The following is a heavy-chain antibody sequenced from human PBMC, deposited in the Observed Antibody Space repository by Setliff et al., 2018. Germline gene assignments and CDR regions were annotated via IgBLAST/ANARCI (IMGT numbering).Heavy chain of an antibody. Sequence: LRLSCVASGFRFSSYAMNWVRQAPGKGLEWVSSISSSSSYIYYADSVKGRFTISRDNAKNSLYLQMNSLRAEDTAVYYCATHPIVVVPAGNYWGQGTLVTVSS. D-gene: IGHD2-2*01. V-gene: IGHV3-21*01. CDR3: ATHPIVVVPAGNY. CDR2: ISSSSSYI. J-gene: IGHJ4*02. CDR1: GFRFSSYA.